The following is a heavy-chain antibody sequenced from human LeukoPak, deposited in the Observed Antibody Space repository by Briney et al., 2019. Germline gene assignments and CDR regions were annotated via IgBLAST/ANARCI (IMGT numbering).Heavy chain of an antibody. CDR3: ARAGYSSGWYRWFDP. D-gene: IGHD6-19*01. V-gene: IGHV4-61*01. J-gene: IGHJ5*02. CDR1: GGSISSSSYY. Sequence: SETLSLTCTVSGGSISSSSYYWSWIRQPPGKGLEWIGYIYYSGSTNYNPSLKSRVTISVDTSKNQFSLKLSSVTAADTAVYYCARAGYSSGWYRWFDPWGQGTLVTVSS. CDR2: IYYSGST.